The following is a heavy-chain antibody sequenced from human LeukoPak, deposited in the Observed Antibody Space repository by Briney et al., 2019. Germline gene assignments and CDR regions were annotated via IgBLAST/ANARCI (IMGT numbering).Heavy chain of an antibody. CDR3: TGDY. CDR2: ISYDGSNK. V-gene: IGHV3-30-3*01. CDR1: GFTFSSYA. D-gene: IGHD1-1*01. Sequence: GGSLRLSCAASGFTFSSYAMHWVRQAPGKGLEWVAVISYDGSNKYYADSVKGRFTISRDNSKNTLYLQMNSLRAEDTAVYYCTGDYWGQGTLVTVSS. J-gene: IGHJ4*02.